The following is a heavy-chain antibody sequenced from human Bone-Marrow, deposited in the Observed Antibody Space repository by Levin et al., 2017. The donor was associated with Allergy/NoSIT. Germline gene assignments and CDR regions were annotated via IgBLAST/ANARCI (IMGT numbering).Heavy chain of an antibody. CDR1: GDSINSDTYS. CDR2: IFRDGST. CDR3: ARGRGGVIISWFDP. J-gene: IGHJ5*02. V-gene: IGHV4-30-2*01. D-gene: IGHD3-10*01. Sequence: LRLSCAVSGDSINSDTYSWSWIRQPPGKALEWVGYIFRDGSTSYNPSLRSRATISLDTSRNLFFLRLSSVTAADTAFYFCARGRGGVIISWFDPWGQGTLVTVSS.